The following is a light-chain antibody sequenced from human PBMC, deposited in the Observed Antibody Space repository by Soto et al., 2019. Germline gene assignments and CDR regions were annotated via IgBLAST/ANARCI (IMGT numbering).Light chain of an antibody. CDR3: QQRSNWLYT. J-gene: IGKJ2*01. Sequence: EIVLTQSPATLSLSPGERATLYCRASRSVSSYLAWYQQKPGQAPRLLIYDASNRATGIPARFSGSGSGTDFTLTISSLEPEDFAVYYSQQRSNWLYTFGQGTKLEIK. V-gene: IGKV3-11*01. CDR1: RSVSSY. CDR2: DAS.